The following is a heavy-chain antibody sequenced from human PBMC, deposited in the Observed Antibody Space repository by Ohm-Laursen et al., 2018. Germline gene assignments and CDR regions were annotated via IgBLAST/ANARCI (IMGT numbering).Heavy chain of an antibody. CDR3: ARDGAVAFDI. Sequence: SDTLSLTCSVSGDSISSYYWSWIRQPAGKGLEWIGRIYSSGSTNYNPSLKSRVTMSVDTSKNQFSLKLSSVTAADTAVYYCARDGAVAFDIWGQGTMVTVSS. D-gene: IGHD3-16*01. J-gene: IGHJ3*02. CDR2: IYSSGST. V-gene: IGHV4-4*07. CDR1: GDSISSYY.